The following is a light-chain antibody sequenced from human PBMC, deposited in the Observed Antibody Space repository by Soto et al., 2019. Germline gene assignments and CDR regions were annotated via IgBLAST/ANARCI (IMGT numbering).Light chain of an antibody. V-gene: IGKV1-5*03. Sequence: DIPMTQSPSTLSASVGDRVTITCRASQSVGNWLAWFQQKPGKAPSLLVYLASNLQTGVPSRFSGVGSGTEFTLTISTLEPEDFATYYCQHYSDYPLTFGPGTKVDLK. J-gene: IGKJ3*01. CDR2: LAS. CDR3: QHYSDYPLT. CDR1: QSVGNW.